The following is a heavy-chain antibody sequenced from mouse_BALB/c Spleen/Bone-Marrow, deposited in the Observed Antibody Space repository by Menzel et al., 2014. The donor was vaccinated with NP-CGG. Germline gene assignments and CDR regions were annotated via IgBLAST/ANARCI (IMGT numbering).Heavy chain of an antibody. CDR1: GYAFSNYG. CDR3: ARVYDYGRGYAMDY. V-gene: IGHV1-80*01. CDR2: IYPGDGDT. J-gene: IGHJ4*01. Sequence: QVQLQQSGAELVRPGSSVKISCKASGYAFSNYGMNWVKQRPGQGLEWIGQIYPGDGDTNYNGKFKGRGTLTADKSSSTAYMQLSSLTSEDSAVYFCARVYDYGRGYAMDYWGQGTSVTVSS. D-gene: IGHD2-4*01.